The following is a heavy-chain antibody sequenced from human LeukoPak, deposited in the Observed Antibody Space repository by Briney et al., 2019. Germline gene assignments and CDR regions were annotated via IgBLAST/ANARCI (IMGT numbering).Heavy chain of an antibody. D-gene: IGHD6-13*01. CDR2: INPNSGGT. J-gene: IGHJ5*02. V-gene: IGHV1-2*02. CDR3: ARGGYSSSWYTNRGLDP. Sequence: GASVKVSCKASGYTFTGYYMHWVRQAPGQGLEWMGWINPNSGGTNYAQKFQGRVTMTRDTSISTAYMELSRLRSDDTAVYYCARGGYSSSWYTNRGLDPWGQGTLVTVSS. CDR1: GYTFTGYY.